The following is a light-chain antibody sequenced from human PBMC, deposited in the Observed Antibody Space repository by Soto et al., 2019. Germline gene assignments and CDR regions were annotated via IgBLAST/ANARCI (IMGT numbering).Light chain of an antibody. CDR2: AAS. V-gene: IGKV1-39*01. Sequence: DIQMTQSPSSLSASVGDRVTITCRASQSISSYLNWYQHKPGKAPKLLIYAASSLQSGVPSGFGGSGSGTEFTLTISSLQPEDFATYYCQQSYSTPFTFGPGTKVDIK. J-gene: IGKJ3*01. CDR3: QQSYSTPFT. CDR1: QSISSY.